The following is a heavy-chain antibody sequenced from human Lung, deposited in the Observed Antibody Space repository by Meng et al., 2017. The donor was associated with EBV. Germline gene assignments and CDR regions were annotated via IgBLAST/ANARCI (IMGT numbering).Heavy chain of an antibody. Sequence: QVRLWQSGAEVKKPGASVKISCKASGYSFTSYALHWVRLAPGQGLEWMGWINTGNGNAKYSHKFQVRVTLTRDSSASTAYMELSSLRSEDTAVYYCARDGTSNWLLNWFDPWGQGTLVTVSS. CDR3: ARDGTSNWLLNWFDP. V-gene: IGHV1-3*04. CDR1: GYSFTSYA. J-gene: IGHJ5*02. D-gene: IGHD6-13*01. CDR2: INTGNGNA.